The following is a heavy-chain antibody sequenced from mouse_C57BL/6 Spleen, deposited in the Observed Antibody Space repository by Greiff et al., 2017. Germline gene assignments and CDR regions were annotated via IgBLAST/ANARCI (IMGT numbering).Heavy chain of an antibody. CDR1: GFTFSDYG. D-gene: IGHD3-2*01. CDR3: ARRTETEAMDY. J-gene: IGHJ4*01. Sequence: EVNLVESGGGLVKPGGSLKLSCAASGFTFSDYGMHWVRQAPEKGLEWVAYISSGSSTIYYADTVKGRFTISRDNAKNTLFLQMTSLRSEDTAMYYWARRTETEAMDYWGQGTSVTVSS. V-gene: IGHV5-17*01. CDR2: ISSGSSTI.